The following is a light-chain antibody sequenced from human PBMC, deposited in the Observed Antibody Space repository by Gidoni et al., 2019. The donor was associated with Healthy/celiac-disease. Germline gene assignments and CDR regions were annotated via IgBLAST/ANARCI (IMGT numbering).Light chain of an antibody. Sequence: FELTPPPQVSVSPGQTARITRPGDALPKQYAYLYQQKPGQAPVLVIYKDSERPSGIPERFSGSSSGTTVTLTISGVQAEDEADYYCQSADSSGTYVFGGGTKLTVL. V-gene: IGLV3-25*03. CDR1: ALPKQY. J-gene: IGLJ3*02. CDR3: QSADSSGTYV. CDR2: KDS.